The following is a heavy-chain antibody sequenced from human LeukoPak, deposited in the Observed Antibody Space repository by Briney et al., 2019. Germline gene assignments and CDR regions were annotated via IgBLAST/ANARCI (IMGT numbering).Heavy chain of an antibody. CDR2: IHYSGSA. CDR3: ARILGYSYGQADY. D-gene: IGHD5-18*01. Sequence: SQTLSLTCTVSGGSISTGGYYWSWIRQHPGQGLEWIGFIHYSGSAYYNPSLKSRLIISVDTSKNQFSLRLSSVTAADTAVYYCARILGYSYGQADYWGQGTLVTVSS. V-gene: IGHV4-31*03. J-gene: IGHJ4*02. CDR1: GGSISTGGYY.